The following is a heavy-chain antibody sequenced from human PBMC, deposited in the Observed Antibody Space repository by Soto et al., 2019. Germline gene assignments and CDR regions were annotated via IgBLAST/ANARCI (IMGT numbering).Heavy chain of an antibody. CDR3: ARERGYYDFWSGHNWFDP. V-gene: IGHV3-30-3*01. D-gene: IGHD3-3*01. J-gene: IGHJ5*02. CDR2: ISYDGSNK. CDR1: VFTFSSYA. Sequence: WWSLRLSCSASVFTFSSYAMHWVRQAPGKGLEWVAVISYDGSNKYYADSVKGRFTISRDNSKNTLYLQMNSLRAEDTAVYYRARERGYYDFWSGHNWFDPWGQGTLVTVSS.